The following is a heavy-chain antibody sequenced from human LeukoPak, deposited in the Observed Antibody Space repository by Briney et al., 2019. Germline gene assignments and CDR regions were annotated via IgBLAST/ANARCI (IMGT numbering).Heavy chain of an antibody. V-gene: IGHV4-59*11. D-gene: IGHD3-10*01. CDR3: ARGGRRAFDI. CDR2: IYYSGST. Sequence: PSETLSLTCTVSGGSISSHYWSWIRQPPGKGLEWIGYIYYSGSTNYNPSLKSRVTISVDTSKNQFSLKLSSVTAADTAVYYCARGGRRAFDIWGQGTMVTVSS. J-gene: IGHJ3*02. CDR1: GGSISSHY.